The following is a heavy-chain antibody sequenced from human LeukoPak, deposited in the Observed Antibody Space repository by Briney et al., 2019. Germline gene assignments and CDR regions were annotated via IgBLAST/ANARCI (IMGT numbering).Heavy chain of an antibody. V-gene: IGHV3-7*01. CDR1: GSTFSTYW. CDR3: ARGRKVPAAMGNWFDP. D-gene: IGHD2-2*01. J-gene: IGHJ5*02. Sequence: GGSLRLSCAASGSTFSTYWMSWVRQAPGKGLEWVANIKQDGSEQFYVDSVKGRFTISRDNAKNSLYLQMNNLRGEDTAVYYCARGRKVPAAMGNWFDPWGQGTLVTVPS. CDR2: IKQDGSEQ.